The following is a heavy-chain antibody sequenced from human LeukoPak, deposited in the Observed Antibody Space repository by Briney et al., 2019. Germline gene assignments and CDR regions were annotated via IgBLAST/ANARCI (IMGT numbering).Heavy chain of an antibody. CDR1: GGSISSYY. CDR2: IYYSGST. D-gene: IGHD1-26*01. Sequence: SETLSLTCTVSGGSISSYYWSWIRQPPGKGLEWIGYIYYSGSTNYNPSLKSRVTISVDTSKNQFSLKLSSVTAADTAVYYCARGGEWELLMGGFDYWGQGTLVTVSS. J-gene: IGHJ4*02. V-gene: IGHV4-59*01. CDR3: ARGGEWELLMGGFDY.